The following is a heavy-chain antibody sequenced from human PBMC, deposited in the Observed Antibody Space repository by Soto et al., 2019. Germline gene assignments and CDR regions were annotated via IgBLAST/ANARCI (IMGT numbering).Heavy chain of an antibody. J-gene: IGHJ6*02. CDR3: ARDRSSSWYGRGYHYYGMDV. D-gene: IGHD6-13*01. CDR2: ISSSGNTI. V-gene: IGHV3-11*01. Sequence: QVQLVESGGGLVKPGGSLRLSCAASGFTSSDYYMSWIRQAPGKGLEYISYISSSGNTIYNADSVRGRFTISRDDAKNSLYLQMNSLRAEDTAVYYCARDRSSSWYGRGYHYYGMDVWGRGTTVIVSS. CDR1: GFTSSDYY.